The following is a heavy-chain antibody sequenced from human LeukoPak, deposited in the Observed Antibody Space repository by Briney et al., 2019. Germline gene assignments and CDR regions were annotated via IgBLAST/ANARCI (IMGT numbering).Heavy chain of an antibody. Sequence: EASVKVSCKASGYTFTGYYMHWVRQAPGQGLEWMGWINPNSGGTNYAQKFQGRVTMTRDTSISTAYMELSRLRSDDTAVYYCARDPRRPAPYYYYYMDVWGKGTTVTVSS. J-gene: IGHJ6*03. CDR1: GYTFTGYY. CDR2: INPNSGGT. CDR3: ARDPRRPAPYYYYYMDV. V-gene: IGHV1-2*02. D-gene: IGHD6-6*01.